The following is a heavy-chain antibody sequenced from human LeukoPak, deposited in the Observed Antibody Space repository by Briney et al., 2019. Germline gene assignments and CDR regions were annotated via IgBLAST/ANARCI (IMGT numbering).Heavy chain of an antibody. J-gene: IGHJ2*01. CDR2: IYYSGST. Sequence: SETLSLTCTVSGGSISGYYWSWIRQPPGKGLEWIGYIYYSGSTNYNPSLKSRVTISVDTSKNQFSLKLSSVTAADTAVYYCARQFGSGLWYFDLWGRGTLVTVSS. CDR3: ARQFGSGLWYFDL. D-gene: IGHD3-10*01. V-gene: IGHV4-59*08. CDR1: GGSISGYY.